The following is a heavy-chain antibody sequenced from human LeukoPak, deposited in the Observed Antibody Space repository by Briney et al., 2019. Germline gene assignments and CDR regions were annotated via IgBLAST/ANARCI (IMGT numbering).Heavy chain of an antibody. CDR3: ARDVIKYCSGGSCYNNYYYYGMDV. V-gene: IGHV1-18*01. J-gene: IGHJ6*02. CDR2: ISAYNGNT. D-gene: IGHD2-15*01. CDR1: GYTFTSYG. Sequence: GASVKVSCKASGYTFTSYGISWVRQAPGQGLEWMGWISAYNGNTNYAQKLQGRVTMTTDTSTSTAYMELRSLRSDDTAVYYCARDVIKYCSGGSCYNNYYYYGMDVWGQGTTVTVSS.